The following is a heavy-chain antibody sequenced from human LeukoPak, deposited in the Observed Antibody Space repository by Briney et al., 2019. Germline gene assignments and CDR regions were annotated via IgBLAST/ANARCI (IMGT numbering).Heavy chain of an antibody. CDR1: GYTFRDYY. J-gene: IGHJ4*02. D-gene: IGHD4-23*01. Sequence: GGSLRLSCAASGYTFRDYYMHWVRQAPGKGLEWVALISNDGGIKYRGDSVRGRFTPSRDNSENTLFLEMNSVRPEDTAVYYCAKVGQQKTQRWGMDSWGQGTLVTVSS. V-gene: IGHV3-30*18. CDR2: ISNDGGIK. CDR3: AKVGQQKTQRWGMDS.